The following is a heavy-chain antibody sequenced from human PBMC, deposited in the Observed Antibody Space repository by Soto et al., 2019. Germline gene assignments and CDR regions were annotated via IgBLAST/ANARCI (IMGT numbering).Heavy chain of an antibody. Sequence: QVQLVESGGGVVQPGRSLRVSCAASGFTFSSYGMHWVRQAPGKGLEWVAVISYDGSNNDYVDSVKGRFTISRDNSKNTLYLQMNSLRAEDTAVYYCAKDHYDSSAYYFDYWGQGTLVTVSS. J-gene: IGHJ4*02. CDR1: GFTFSSYG. CDR2: ISYDGSNN. V-gene: IGHV3-30*18. D-gene: IGHD3-22*01. CDR3: AKDHYDSSAYYFDY.